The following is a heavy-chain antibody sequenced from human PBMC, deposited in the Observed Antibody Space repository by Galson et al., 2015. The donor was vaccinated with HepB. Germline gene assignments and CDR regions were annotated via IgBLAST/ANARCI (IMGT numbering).Heavy chain of an antibody. V-gene: IGHV3-30-3*01. CDR2: ISYDGSNK. J-gene: IGHJ4*02. CDR3: AREVGMVYAFDY. Sequence: SLRLSCAASGFTFSSYAMHWVRQAPGKGLEWVAVISYDGSNKYYADSVKGRFTISRDNSKNTLYLQMNSLRAEDTAVYYCAREVGMVYAFDYWGQGTLVTVSS. D-gene: IGHD2-8*01. CDR1: GFTFSSYA.